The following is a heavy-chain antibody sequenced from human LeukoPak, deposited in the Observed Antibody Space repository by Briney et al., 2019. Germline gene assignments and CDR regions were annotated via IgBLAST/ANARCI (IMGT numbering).Heavy chain of an antibody. D-gene: IGHD6-6*01. V-gene: IGHV4-34*01. CDR3: ARSRIAARGRWFDP. Sequence: SETLSLTCAVYGGSFSGYYWSWIRQPPGKGLEWIGEINHSGSTNYNPSLKSRVTISVDTSKNQVSLKLSSVTAADTAVYYCARSRIAARGRWFDPWGQGTLVTVSS. CDR2: INHSGST. CDR1: GGSFSGYY. J-gene: IGHJ5*02.